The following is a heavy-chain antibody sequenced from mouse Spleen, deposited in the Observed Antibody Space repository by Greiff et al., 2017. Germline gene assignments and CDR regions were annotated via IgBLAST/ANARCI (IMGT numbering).Heavy chain of an antibody. V-gene: IGHV5-17*01. D-gene: IGHD4-1*01. CDR1: GFTFSDYG. Sequence: EVQLVESGGGLVKPGGSLKLSCAASGFTFSDYGMHWVRQAPEKGLEWVAYISSGSRTIYYADTVKGRFTISRDNAKNTLFLQMTSLRSEDTAMYYCARLTGTPLDYWGQGTTLTVSS. CDR2: ISSGSRTI. CDR3: ARLTGTPLDY. J-gene: IGHJ2*01.